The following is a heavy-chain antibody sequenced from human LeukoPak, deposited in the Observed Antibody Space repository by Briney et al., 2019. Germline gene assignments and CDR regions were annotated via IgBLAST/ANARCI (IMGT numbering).Heavy chain of an antibody. CDR2: IYTSGST. V-gene: IGHV4-61*02. Sequence: PSETLSLTCTVSGVSISSGSYNWSCIGQPAGKELEWIGRIYTSGSTNYNPSLKSRVTISVDTSKNQFSLKLSSVTAADTAVYYCARDPGYSGYDWYFDYWGQGTLVTVSS. CDR3: ARDPGYSGYDWYFDY. J-gene: IGHJ4*02. D-gene: IGHD5-12*01. CDR1: GVSISSGSYN.